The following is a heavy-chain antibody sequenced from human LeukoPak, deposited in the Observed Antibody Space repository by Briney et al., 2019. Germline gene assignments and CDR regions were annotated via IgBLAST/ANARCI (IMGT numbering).Heavy chain of an antibody. CDR3: ARGGSLGY. CDR2: ISSSGSAI. D-gene: IGHD6-19*01. J-gene: IGHJ4*02. Sequence: AGGSLRLSCAVSGFTFSSYEMNWVRQAPGKGLEWVSKISSSGSAIYYADSVKGRFTISRDNAKSTLYLQMNSLRAEDTAVYYCARGGSLGYWGQGTLVTVPT. CDR1: GFTFSSYE. V-gene: IGHV3-48*03.